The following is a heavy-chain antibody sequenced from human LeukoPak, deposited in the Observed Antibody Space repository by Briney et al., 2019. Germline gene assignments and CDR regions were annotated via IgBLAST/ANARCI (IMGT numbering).Heavy chain of an antibody. CDR2: IKQDGSGK. V-gene: IGHV3-7*01. Sequence: AGGSLRLSCAASGFTFSSYWMSWVRQAPGKGLEWVANIKQDGSGKYYVDSVKGRFTISRDNAKNSLYLQMNSLRAEDTAVYYCARDFFDFWSGYSDGYFDYWGQGTPVTVSS. CDR3: ARDFFDFWSGYSDGYFDY. CDR1: GFTFSSYW. D-gene: IGHD3-3*01. J-gene: IGHJ4*02.